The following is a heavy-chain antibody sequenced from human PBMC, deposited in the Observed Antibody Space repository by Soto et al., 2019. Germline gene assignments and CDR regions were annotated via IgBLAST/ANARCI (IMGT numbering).Heavy chain of an antibody. D-gene: IGHD6-13*01. CDR3: ARIIAAAGNDWFDP. CDR1: GGSISSSSYY. Sequence: QLQLQESGPGLVKPSETLSLTCTVSGGSISSSSYYWGWIRQPPGKGLEWIGSIYYSGSTYYNPSHKSRVTISVDTSKNQFSLKLSSVTAADTAVYYCARIIAAAGNDWFDPWGQGTLVTVSS. CDR2: IYYSGST. V-gene: IGHV4-39*01. J-gene: IGHJ5*02.